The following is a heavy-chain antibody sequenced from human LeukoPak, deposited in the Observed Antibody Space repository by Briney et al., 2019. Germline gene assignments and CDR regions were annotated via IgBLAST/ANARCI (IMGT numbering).Heavy chain of an antibody. CDR3: ASLWSEDYYYYMDV. CDR2: INPSGGST. D-gene: IGHD1-1*01. J-gene: IGHJ6*03. CDR1: GYTFISYN. Sequence: ASVKVSCKASGYTFISYNMHWVRQAPGQGLEWMGIINPSGGSTSYAQKFQGRVTMTRDTSTSTVYMELRSLRSEDTAVYYCASLWSEDYYYYMDVWGKGTTVTISS. V-gene: IGHV1-46*01.